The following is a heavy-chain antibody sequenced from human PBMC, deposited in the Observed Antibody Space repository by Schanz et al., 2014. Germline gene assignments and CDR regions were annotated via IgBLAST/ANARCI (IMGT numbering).Heavy chain of an antibody. CDR1: GFAFSNYA. Sequence: EVQVVESGGGLVQPGGSLRLSCAASGFAFSNYAMNWVRQAPGKGLEWVSGISANGGSTHYADSVKGRFTISRDNSKNTLYLQMDSLTTDDTAVYYCARTDQQMQRPDYWGQGTLVIVSS. D-gene: IGHD2-2*01. J-gene: IGHJ4*02. CDR3: ARTDQQMQRPDY. V-gene: IGHV3-23*04. CDR2: ISANGGST.